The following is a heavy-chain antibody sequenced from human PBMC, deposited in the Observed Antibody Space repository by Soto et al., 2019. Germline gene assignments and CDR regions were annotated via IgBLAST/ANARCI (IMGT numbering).Heavy chain of an antibody. CDR2: ISSSSSYI. Sequence: GSLRLSCAASGFTFSSYSMNWVRQAPGKGLEWVSSISSSSSYIYYADSVKGRFTISRDNAKNSLYLQMNSLRAEDTAVYYCARSLGIGSGGYYVPYYYYYYCMDVWGQGTTVTVSS. J-gene: IGHJ6*02. CDR3: ARSLGIGSGGYYVPYYYYYYCMDV. D-gene: IGHD3-10*01. CDR1: GFTFSSYS. V-gene: IGHV3-21*01.